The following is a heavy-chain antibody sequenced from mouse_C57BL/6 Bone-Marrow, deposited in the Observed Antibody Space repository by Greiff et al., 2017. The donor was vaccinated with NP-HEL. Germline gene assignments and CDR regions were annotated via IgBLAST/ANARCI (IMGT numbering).Heavy chain of an antibody. CDR3: ARVGLYYARDY. CDR1: GYSITSGYY. V-gene: IGHV3-6*01. Sequence: VQLKQSGPGLVKPSQSLSLTCSVTGYSITSGYYWYWIRQFPGNKLEWIGYISYDGSNNYIPSLKNRISITRDTSKNPVFLKLNSVTTEDTATYYCARVGLYYARDYWCQGTAVTVSS. CDR2: ISYDGSN. J-gene: IGHJ4*01. D-gene: IGHD3-1*01.